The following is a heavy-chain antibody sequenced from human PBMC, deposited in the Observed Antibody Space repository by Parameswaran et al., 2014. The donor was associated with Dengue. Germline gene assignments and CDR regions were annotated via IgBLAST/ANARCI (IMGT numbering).Heavy chain of an antibody. J-gene: IGHJ6*02. CDR2: ISSSGSTI. D-gene: IGHD3-3*01. V-gene: IGHV3-11*01. CDR3: ARFPTRSYYDFWSGYKVGSNYYYYGMDV. Sequence: WIRQPPGKGLEWVSYISSSGSTIYYADSVKGRFTISRDNAKNSLYLQMNSLRAEDTAVYYCARFPTRSYYDFWSGYKVGSNYYYYGMDVWGQGTTVTVSS.